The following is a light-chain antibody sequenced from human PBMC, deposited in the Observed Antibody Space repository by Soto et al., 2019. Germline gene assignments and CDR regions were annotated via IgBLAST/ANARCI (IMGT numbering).Light chain of an antibody. CDR3: QQYGSSPPVFT. CDR2: GAS. CDR1: QSVYSSY. J-gene: IGKJ3*01. Sequence: EIVLTQSPGTLSLSPGERATLSCRASQSVYSSYLAWYQKKPGQAPRLLIYGASSRATGIPDRFSGSGSGTDFTLTISRLEPEDFAVYYCQQYGSSPPVFTFGHGTKVDIK. V-gene: IGKV3-20*01.